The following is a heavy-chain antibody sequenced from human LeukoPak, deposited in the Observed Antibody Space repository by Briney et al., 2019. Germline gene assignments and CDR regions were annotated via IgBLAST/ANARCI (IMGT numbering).Heavy chain of an antibody. J-gene: IGHJ4*02. CDR1: GFTFRNHW. Sequence: GGSLRLSCAASGFTFRNHWMHWVRQTPGKGLVWVSRISSDGSSTTYADSVKGRFTISRDNAKNTLYLQMNNLRAEDAAMYYCARDQRVTGRPDIDYWGQGTLVIVSS. CDR2: ISSDGSST. CDR3: ARDQRVTGRPDIDY. D-gene: IGHD6-6*01. V-gene: IGHV3-74*03.